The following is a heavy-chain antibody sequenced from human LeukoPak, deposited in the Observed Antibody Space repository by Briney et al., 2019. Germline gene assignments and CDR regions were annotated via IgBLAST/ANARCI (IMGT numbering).Heavy chain of an antibody. CDR2: IIPLFGTA. D-gene: IGHD4-17*01. Sequence: SVKVSCKASGDTFSSFAVSWVRQAPGQGLEWMGRIIPLFGTADYAQRYQGRITISADNSLNTAYLELSSLTSEDTAVYYCASPYDYGDHYLDALHIWGQGTIVTVSS. J-gene: IGHJ3*02. CDR3: ASPYDYGDHYLDALHI. CDR1: GDTFSSFA. V-gene: IGHV1-69*06.